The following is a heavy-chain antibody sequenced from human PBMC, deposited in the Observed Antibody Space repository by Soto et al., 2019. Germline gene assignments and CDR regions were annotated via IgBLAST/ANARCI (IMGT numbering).Heavy chain of an antibody. V-gene: IGHV3-23*01. D-gene: IGHD6-13*01. Sequence: EVQLLESGGGLVQPGGSLRLSCAASGFFFSSYAMSWFRQAPGKGLEWVSGIGGSGGYKSYADSVKGRFTISRDNSKNTLYLQMESLGAEDTAVYYCAKAAAMVSSTLNYFVYLGQGTMVAVSS. CDR1: GFFFSSYA. CDR3: AKAAAMVSSTLNYFVY. J-gene: IGHJ4*02. CDR2: IGGSGGYK.